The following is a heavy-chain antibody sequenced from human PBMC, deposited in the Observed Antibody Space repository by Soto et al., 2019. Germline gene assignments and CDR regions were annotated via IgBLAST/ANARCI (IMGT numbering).Heavy chain of an antibody. CDR3: AIEYYYDSSGYSDY. J-gene: IGHJ4*02. CDR1: GGTFSSYA. CDR2: IIPIFGTA. D-gene: IGHD3-22*01. V-gene: IGHV1-69*06. Sequence: SVKVSCKASGGTFSSYAISCVRQAPGQGLEWMGGIIPIFGTANYAQKFQGRVTITADKSTSTAYMELSSLRSEDTAVYYCAIEYYYDSSGYSDYWGQGTLVTVS.